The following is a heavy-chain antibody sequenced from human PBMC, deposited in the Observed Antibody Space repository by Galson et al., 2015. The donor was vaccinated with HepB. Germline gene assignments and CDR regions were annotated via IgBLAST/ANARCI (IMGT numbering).Heavy chain of an antibody. Sequence: SAIFGGSVSRNSAAWHWIRQSPSRGLEWLGKTYHRSKWYDDYAVSVKSRITINPDTYKNQFSLQLNSVTPEDTAVYYCARHRGDPHSRSSRFTPYYYDYAMDVWGQGTTVTVSS. J-gene: IGHJ6*02. CDR2: TYHRSKWYD. D-gene: IGHD6-6*01. CDR1: GGSVSRNSAA. CDR3: ARHRGDPHSRSSRFTPYYYDYAMDV. V-gene: IGHV6-1*01.